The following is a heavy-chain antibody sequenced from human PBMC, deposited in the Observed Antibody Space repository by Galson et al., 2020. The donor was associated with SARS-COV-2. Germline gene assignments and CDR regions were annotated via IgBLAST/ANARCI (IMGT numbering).Heavy chain of an antibody. Sequence: QLGESMKISCAASGFTFSSYAMHWVRQAPGKGLEWVAVISYDGSNKYYADSVKGRFTISRDNSKNTLYLQMNSLRAEDTAVYYCASPGGGSYYTAIDIWGQGTMVTVSS. CDR2: ISYDGSNK. J-gene: IGHJ3*02. V-gene: IGHV3-30*04. CDR3: ASPGGGSYYTAIDI. CDR1: GFTFSSYA. D-gene: IGHD1-26*01.